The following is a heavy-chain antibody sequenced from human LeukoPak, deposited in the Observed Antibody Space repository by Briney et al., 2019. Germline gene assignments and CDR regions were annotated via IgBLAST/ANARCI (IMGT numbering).Heavy chain of an antibody. CDR2: INQGGSDK. J-gene: IGHJ4*02. V-gene: IGHV3-7*01. D-gene: IGHD1-14*01. CDR3: TRDRSRAEDD. CDR1: GSTFSGHW. Sequence: PGGSLRLSCAASGSTFSGHWMSWVRQAPGKGLEWVVNINQGGSDKYYVDSVKGRFTISRDNANNLLYLQMNSLRGEDTAVYYCTRDRSRAEDDWGQGTLVTVSS.